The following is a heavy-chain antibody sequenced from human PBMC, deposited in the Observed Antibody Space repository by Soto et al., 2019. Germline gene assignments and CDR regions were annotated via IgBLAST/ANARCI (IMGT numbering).Heavy chain of an antibody. D-gene: IGHD6-19*01. CDR2: IKQDGSEK. CDR1: GFTFSSYW. J-gene: IGHJ4*02. Sequence: GGSLRLSCAASGFTFSSYWMSWVRQAPGKGLEWVANIKQDGSEKYYVDSVKGRFTISRDNAKNSLYLQMNSLRAEDTAVYYCARGVSSGWRSPFDYWGQGTLVTVSS. CDR3: ARGVSSGWRSPFDY. V-gene: IGHV3-7*01.